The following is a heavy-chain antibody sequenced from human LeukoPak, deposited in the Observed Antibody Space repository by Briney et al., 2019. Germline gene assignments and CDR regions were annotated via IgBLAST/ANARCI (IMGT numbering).Heavy chain of an antibody. V-gene: IGHV3-21*01. CDR2: ISSSSIYI. D-gene: IGHD4-11*01. CDR1: GFTFSSYN. Sequence: GGSLRLSCVASGFTFSSYNMNWVRQAPGKGLEWVSSISSSSIYIYYADSVKGRFTISRDNAKSSLSLQMSSLRAEDTAVYYCARGHSNYGDYFDYWGQGTLVTVSS. J-gene: IGHJ4*02. CDR3: ARGHSNYGDYFDY.